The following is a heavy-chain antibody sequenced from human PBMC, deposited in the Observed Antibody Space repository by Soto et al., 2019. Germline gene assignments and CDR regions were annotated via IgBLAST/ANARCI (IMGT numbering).Heavy chain of an antibody. CDR2: ISSDGSGT. Sequence: EVQLVESGGGLVQPGGSLRLSCAASGFTFSDYAMHWVRQAPGKGLEYVSGISSDGSGTYYGNSMKGRFTISRDNSKNTLYLRMGSLRAEDRAVYYCARGGLATTNPTDYWGQGTLVTVSS. V-gene: IGHV3-64*01. J-gene: IGHJ4*02. CDR3: ARGGLATTNPTDY. D-gene: IGHD5-12*01. CDR1: GFTFSDYA.